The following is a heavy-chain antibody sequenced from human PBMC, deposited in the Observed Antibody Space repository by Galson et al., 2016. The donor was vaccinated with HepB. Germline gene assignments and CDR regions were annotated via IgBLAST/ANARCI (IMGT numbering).Heavy chain of an antibody. J-gene: IGHJ4*02. CDR3: AGDSSSLFYFDF. Sequence: SVKVSCKASGGSFSSYGISWVRQVPGQSLEWMGGIIPMSGKTTYGQNFQGRLTITADGSTTTAYMGLNSLTSQDTAIYFCAGDSSSLFYFDFWGQGTLVTVSS. V-gene: IGHV1-69*13. CDR1: GGSFSSYG. D-gene: IGHD6-13*01. CDR2: IIPMSGKT.